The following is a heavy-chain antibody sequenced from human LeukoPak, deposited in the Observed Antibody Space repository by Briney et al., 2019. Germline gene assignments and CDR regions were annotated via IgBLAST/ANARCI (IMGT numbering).Heavy chain of an antibody. Sequence: PSETLSLTCTVSGGSITSYYWTWIRQPPGRGLEWSGYIYHSGTTNHNPSLKSRVTISVDPSTPQFSLKLTSVPAADTAVYYCARWGNGVDYWGQGTLVTVSS. V-gene: IGHV4-59*01. CDR2: IYHSGTT. CDR3: ARWGNGVDY. CDR1: GGSITSYY. J-gene: IGHJ4*02. D-gene: IGHD7-27*01.